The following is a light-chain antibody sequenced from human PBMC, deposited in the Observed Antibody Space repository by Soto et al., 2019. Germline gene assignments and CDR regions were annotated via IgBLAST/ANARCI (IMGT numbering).Light chain of an antibody. CDR2: GAS. CDR1: LSVSTN. J-gene: IGKJ1*01. CDR3: QQSYSTPPGT. V-gene: IGKV3-15*01. Sequence: EIVMTQSPGTLSVSPGERATLSCRASLSVSTNLAWYQQKPGQAPRLLIYGASTRATGISARFSGSGSGTEFSLTISSLQPEDFATYYCQQSYSTPPGTFGQGTKVDIK.